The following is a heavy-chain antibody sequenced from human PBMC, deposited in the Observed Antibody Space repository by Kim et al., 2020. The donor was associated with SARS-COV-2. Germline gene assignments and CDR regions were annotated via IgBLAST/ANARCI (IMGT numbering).Heavy chain of an antibody. Sequence: PSLKTRVTISVDTSKNQFSLKLSSVTAAGTAVYYCARLVAVAGTGLPNDYWGQGTLVTVSS. D-gene: IGHD6-19*01. V-gene: IGHV4-39*01. J-gene: IGHJ4*02. CDR3: ARLVAVAGTGLPNDY.